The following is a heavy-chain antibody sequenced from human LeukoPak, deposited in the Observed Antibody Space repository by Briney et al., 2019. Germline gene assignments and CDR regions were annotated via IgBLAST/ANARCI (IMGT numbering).Heavy chain of an antibody. Sequence: SVKVSCKASGGTFSSYAISWVRQAPGQGLEWMGGIIPIFGTANYAQKFQGRVTITADESTSTAYMELSSLRSEDTAVYYFARGLSGYAWFDPWGQGTLVTVSS. J-gene: IGHJ5*02. CDR2: IIPIFGTA. CDR3: ARGLSGYAWFDP. D-gene: IGHD5-12*01. V-gene: IGHV1-69*13. CDR1: GGTFSSYA.